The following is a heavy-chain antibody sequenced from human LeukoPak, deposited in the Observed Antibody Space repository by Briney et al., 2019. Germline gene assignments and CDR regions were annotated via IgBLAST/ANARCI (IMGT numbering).Heavy chain of an antibody. CDR3: ARLRRGFGELLFDP. J-gene: IGHJ5*02. CDR2: IYYSGST. Sequence: SETLSLTCTVSGGSISSYYWSWIRQPPGKGLEWIGYIYYSGSTNYNPSLKSRVTISVDTSKNQFSLKLSSVTAADTAVYYCARLRRGFGELLFDPWGQGTLVNVSS. CDR1: GGSISSYY. V-gene: IGHV4-59*08. D-gene: IGHD3-10*01.